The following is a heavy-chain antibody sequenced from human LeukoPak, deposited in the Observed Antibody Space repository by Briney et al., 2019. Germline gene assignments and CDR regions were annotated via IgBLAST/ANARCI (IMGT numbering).Heavy chain of an antibody. Sequence: GASVKVSCKASGYTFTGYYMHWVRQAPGQGLEWMGWINPNSGGTNYAQKFQGRVTMTRDTSISTAYMELSRLGSDDTAVYYCARDLWMATSNFDYWGQGTLVTVSS. CDR1: GYTFTGYY. D-gene: IGHD5-24*01. J-gene: IGHJ4*02. CDR2: INPNSGGT. V-gene: IGHV1-2*02. CDR3: ARDLWMATSNFDY.